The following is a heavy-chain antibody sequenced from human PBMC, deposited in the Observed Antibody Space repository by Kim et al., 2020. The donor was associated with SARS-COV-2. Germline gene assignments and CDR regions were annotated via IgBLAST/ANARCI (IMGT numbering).Heavy chain of an antibody. CDR1: GGSFSGYY. CDR2: INHSGST. V-gene: IGHV4-34*01. Sequence: SETLSLTCAVYGGSFSGYYWSWIRQPPGKGLEWIGEINHSGSTNYNPSLKCRVTISVDTSKNQFSLKLSSVTAADTAVYYCARGGVYTKAGWFDPWGQGTLVTVSS. CDR3: ARGGVYTKAGWFDP. J-gene: IGHJ5*02. D-gene: IGHD6-13*01.